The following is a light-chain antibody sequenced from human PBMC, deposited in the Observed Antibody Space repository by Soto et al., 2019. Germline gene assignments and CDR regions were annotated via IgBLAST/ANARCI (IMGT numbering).Light chain of an antibody. CDR1: QSLSDW. V-gene: IGKV1-5*03. Sequence: DIHMTQSPSTLSASLGDRVTITCRASQSLSDWLAWYQQKPGKAPKLLIYKTSTLQSGVPSRFSGSRSGTQFTLTISGLQPDDFATYYCQQYNAGSPWYIFGQGTRLEIK. J-gene: IGKJ2*01. CDR3: QQYNAGSPWYI. CDR2: KTS.